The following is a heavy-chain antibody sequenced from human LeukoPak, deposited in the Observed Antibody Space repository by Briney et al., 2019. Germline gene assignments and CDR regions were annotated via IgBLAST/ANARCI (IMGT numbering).Heavy chain of an antibody. D-gene: IGHD2-21*02. Sequence: GGSLRLSCAASGFTFSSYSMNWVRQAPGKGLEWVSYISSGSSTIYYADSVKGRFTISRDNAKNSLCLQMNSLRDQDTAVYYCARENIVVVTAIRDAFDIWGQGTMVTVSS. CDR3: ARENIVVVTAIRDAFDI. V-gene: IGHV3-48*02. J-gene: IGHJ3*02. CDR2: ISSGSSTI. CDR1: GFTFSSYS.